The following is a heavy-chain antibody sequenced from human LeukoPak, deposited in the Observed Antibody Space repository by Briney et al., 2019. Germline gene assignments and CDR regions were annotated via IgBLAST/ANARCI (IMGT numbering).Heavy chain of an antibody. CDR2: IYYDGST. CDR1: GGSIRSYY. Sequence: SETLSLTCTVSGGSIRSYYWSWIRQPPGKGLEWIGYIYYDGSTNYNPSLKSRVTISVDTSKNQFSLKLSSMTAADTAVYYCARPYDISVYHPFDYWAKEIMVTVSS. V-gene: IGHV4-59*01. J-gene: IGHJ4*02. CDR3: ARPYDISVYHPFDY. D-gene: IGHD3-22*01.